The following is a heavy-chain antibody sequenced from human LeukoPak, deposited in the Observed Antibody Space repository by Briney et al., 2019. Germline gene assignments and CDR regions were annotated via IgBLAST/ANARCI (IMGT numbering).Heavy chain of an antibody. Sequence: PSETLSLTCTVSGGSISSSNYYWGWIRQPPGKGLEWIGSIYYSGSTYYNPSLKSRVTISVDTSKIQFSLKLSSVTAADTAVYYCAREGNEETYYYGSGTDGDWGQGTLVTVSS. CDR3: AREGNEETYYYGSGTDGD. D-gene: IGHD3-10*01. J-gene: IGHJ4*02. CDR1: GGSISSSNYY. CDR2: IYYSGST. V-gene: IGHV4-39*07.